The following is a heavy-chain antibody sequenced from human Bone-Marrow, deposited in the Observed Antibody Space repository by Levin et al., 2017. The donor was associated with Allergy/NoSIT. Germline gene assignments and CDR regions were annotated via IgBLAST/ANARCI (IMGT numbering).Heavy chain of an antibody. J-gene: IGHJ4*02. V-gene: IGHV4-30-4*01. CDR1: GDSMSSGDDY. CDR3: ARCSGGTCYSGVDS. D-gene: IGHD2-15*01. Sequence: SCTVSGDSMSSGDDYWSWIRQPPGKGLEWIGYIYYSGSTYYNPSLKSRVIMSVDTSKNHFSLKLGSATAAGTAVYYCARCSGGTCYSGVDSWGQGTLVTVSS. CDR2: IYYSGST.